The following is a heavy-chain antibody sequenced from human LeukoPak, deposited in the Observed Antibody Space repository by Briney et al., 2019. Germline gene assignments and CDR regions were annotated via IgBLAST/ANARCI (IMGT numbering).Heavy chain of an antibody. D-gene: IGHD6-13*01. CDR1: GFTFVKHA. J-gene: IGHJ4*02. Sequence: PGRSLRLSCAASGFTFVKHALHWVRQSPGKGLEWVAVISYDGNDKQYAESVKGRVTISRDNSKNTVSLQMDTLGPEDTAVYYCARVRETAADYYFDYWGQATLVTVSS. V-gene: IGHV3-30*04. CDR3: ARVRETAADYYFDY. CDR2: ISYDGNDK.